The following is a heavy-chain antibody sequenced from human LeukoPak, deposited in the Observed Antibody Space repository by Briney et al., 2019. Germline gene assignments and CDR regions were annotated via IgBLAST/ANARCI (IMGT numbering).Heavy chain of an antibody. D-gene: IGHD6-13*01. CDR2: IHNSGST. CDR1: GISISSHH. V-gene: IGHV4-59*11. J-gene: IGHJ4*02. CDR3: VKGSSSGTGDY. Sequence: SETLSPTCTVSGISISSHHWSWIRQSPEKGLEWIGYIHNSGSTNYNPSLKSRVTISVDTSKNQFSLRLSSVTAADTAVYYCVKGSSSGTGDYWGQGTLVTVSS.